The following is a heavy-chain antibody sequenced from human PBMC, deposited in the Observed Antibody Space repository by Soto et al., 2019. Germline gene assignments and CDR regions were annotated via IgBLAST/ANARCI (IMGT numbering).Heavy chain of an antibody. CDR1: GYTFTIYA. Sequence: ASVKVSCKASGYTFTIYAMHCVLQSPLQRLDWMGCINAGNGNTKYSQKFQGRVTITRDTSASTAYMELSSLRSEDTAVYYCARVGVVTYYYYYYGMDVWGQGTTVTVSS. V-gene: IGHV1-3*01. J-gene: IGHJ6*02. CDR2: INAGNGNT. D-gene: IGHD3-3*01. CDR3: ARVGVVTYYYYYYGMDV.